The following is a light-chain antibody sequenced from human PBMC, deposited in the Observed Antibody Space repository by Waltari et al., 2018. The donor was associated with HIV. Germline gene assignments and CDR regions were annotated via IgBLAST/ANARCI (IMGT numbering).Light chain of an antibody. CDR1: QNIGDY. CDR3: QQSYNTPWT. J-gene: IGKJ1*01. CDR2: SAS. Sequence: DIQMTQSPSPLSASVGDRITITCRASQNIGDYVNWYQQTPGNAPKLLVYSASSLQSGVPSRFSGSGSGTDFTLTISNLQPEDFATYYCQQSYNTPWTFGQGTTVDIK. V-gene: IGKV1-39*01.